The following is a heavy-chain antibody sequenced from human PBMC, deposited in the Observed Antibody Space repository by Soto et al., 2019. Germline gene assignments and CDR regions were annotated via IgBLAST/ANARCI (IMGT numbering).Heavy chain of an antibody. V-gene: IGHV1-69*13. CDR3: AWTIAAAGTSFDP. D-gene: IGHD6-13*01. J-gene: IGHJ5*02. CDR2: IIPIFGTA. CDR1: GGTFSSYA. Sequence: GASVKVSCKASGGTFSSYAISWVRQAPGQGLEWMGGIIPIFGTANYAQKFQGRVTITADESTSTAYMELSSLRSEDTAVYYCAWTIAAAGTSFDPWGQGTLVTVSS.